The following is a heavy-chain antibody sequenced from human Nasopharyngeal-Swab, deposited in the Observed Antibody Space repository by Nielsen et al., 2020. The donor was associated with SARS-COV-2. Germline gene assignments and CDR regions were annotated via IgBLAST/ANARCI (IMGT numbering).Heavy chain of an antibody. J-gene: IGHJ4*02. V-gene: IGHV3-23*01. Sequence: GESLKISCVASGVIFSKYWMHWVRQAPGKGLEWVSAVSGSGVSTYYADSVKGRFSISRDYSKNALYLQMNSLRVEDTAIYYCVKSNFLDYWGQGAQVTVSS. CDR1: GVIFSKYW. CDR2: VSGSGVST. CDR3: VKSNFLDY. D-gene: IGHD3-3*01.